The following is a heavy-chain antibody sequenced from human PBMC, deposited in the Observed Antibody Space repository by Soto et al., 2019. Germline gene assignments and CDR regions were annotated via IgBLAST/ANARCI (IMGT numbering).Heavy chain of an antibody. CDR2: ISVSGDTI. CDR1: GITFSSSE. V-gene: IGHV3-48*03. CDR3: ARETAHRGASGRPLQPENFDS. J-gene: IGHJ4*02. D-gene: IGHD3-10*01. Sequence: PGGSLRLSCVVSGITFSSSEMNWVRQPPGKGLEWVSYISVSGDTIYYADSVKGRFTISRDNAENSLYLQMTSLRAEDTAVYYCARETAHRGASGRPLQPENFDSWGQGTLVTVSS.